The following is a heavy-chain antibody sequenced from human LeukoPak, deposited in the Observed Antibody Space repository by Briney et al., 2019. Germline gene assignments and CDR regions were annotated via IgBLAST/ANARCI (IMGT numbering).Heavy chain of an antibody. V-gene: IGHV4-34*01. D-gene: IGHD1-26*01. J-gene: IGHJ4*02. CDR3: ATRRSGSYSEY. CDR2: INHSGST. Sequence: SETLSLTCAVYGGSFSGYYWSWIRQPPGKGLEWIGEINHSGSTNYNPSLKSRVTISVDTSKNQFSLKLNSVTAADTAVYYCATRRSGSYSEYWGQGILVTVSS. CDR1: GGSFSGYY.